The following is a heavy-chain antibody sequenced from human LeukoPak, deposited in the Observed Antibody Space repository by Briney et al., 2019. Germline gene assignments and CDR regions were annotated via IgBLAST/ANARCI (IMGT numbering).Heavy chain of an antibody. J-gene: IGHJ4*02. CDR3: ARDLNWNYPLDY. D-gene: IGHD1-7*01. CDR2: ISYDGSNK. CDR1: GFTFSSYA. V-gene: IGHV3-30*04. Sequence: GGSLRLSCAASGFTFSSYAMHWVRQAPGKGLEWVAVISYDGSNKYYADSVKGRFTISRDNSKNTLYLQMNSLRAEDTAVYYYARDLNWNYPLDYWGQGTLVTVSS.